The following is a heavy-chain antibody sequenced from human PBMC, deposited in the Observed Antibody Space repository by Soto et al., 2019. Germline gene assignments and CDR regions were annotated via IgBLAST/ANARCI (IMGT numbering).Heavy chain of an antibody. CDR3: ARDAAAAGDY. CDR2: INSAGSNT. V-gene: IGHV3-74*01. CDR1: GFTFSTNW. Sequence: EVQLVESGGGLVQPGVSLRLSCAASGFTFSTNWMHWVRQAPGKGLEWVSRINSAGSNTGYAASVKGRFTLSRDNAKYTLYLPMNRLSVEDTAVYYYARDAAAAGDYCGQGDLVTVAS. D-gene: IGHD6-13*01. J-gene: IGHJ4*02.